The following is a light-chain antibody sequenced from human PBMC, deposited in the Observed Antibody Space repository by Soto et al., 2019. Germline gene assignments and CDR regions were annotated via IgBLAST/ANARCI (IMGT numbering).Light chain of an antibody. CDR1: QSITNW. CDR2: AAS. V-gene: IGKV1-12*01. Sequence: DIQMSQSPSTLSAPVRVRVTITCRASQSITNWLAWYQQKPVKAPKLLIYAASSLQSGVPSRFSGSGSGTDFTLAISSLQPEDFATYFCQQANSFPITFGQGTRLEIK. CDR3: QQANSFPIT. J-gene: IGKJ5*01.